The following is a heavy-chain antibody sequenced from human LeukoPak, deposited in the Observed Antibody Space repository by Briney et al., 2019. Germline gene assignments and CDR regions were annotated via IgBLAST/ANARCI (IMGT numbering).Heavy chain of an antibody. J-gene: IGHJ3*02. D-gene: IGHD3-10*01. CDR1: GGSFSGYY. Sequence: IPSETLSLTCAVYGGSFSGYYWSWIRQPPGKGLEWIGEINHSGSTNYNPSLKSRVTISVDTSKNQFSLKLSSVTAADTAVYYCARGLREYYYGSGIPNDAFDIWGQGTMVTVSS. CDR2: INHSGST. V-gene: IGHV4-34*01. CDR3: ARGLREYYYGSGIPNDAFDI.